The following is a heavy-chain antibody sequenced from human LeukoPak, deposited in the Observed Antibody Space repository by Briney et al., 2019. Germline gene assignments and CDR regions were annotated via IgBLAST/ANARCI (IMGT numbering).Heavy chain of an antibody. J-gene: IGHJ4*02. CDR3: AKDTYYYDSSGDRVSDY. V-gene: IGHV3-30*02. CDR2: IRYDGSNK. Sequence: GGSLRLSCAASGFTFSSYGMHWVRQAPGKGLEWVAFIRYDGSNKYYADSVKGRFTISRDNSKTTLYLQMNSLRTEDTAVYYCAKDTYYYDSSGDRVSDYWGQGALVTVSS. CDR1: GFTFSSYG. D-gene: IGHD3-22*01.